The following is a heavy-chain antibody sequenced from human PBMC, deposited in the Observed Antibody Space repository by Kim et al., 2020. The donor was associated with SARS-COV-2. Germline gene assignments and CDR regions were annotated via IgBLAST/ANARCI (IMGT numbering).Heavy chain of an antibody. CDR3: AKARGGYCSGGSCYSGYYYYGMDV. J-gene: IGHJ6*02. Sequence: GGSLRLSCAASGFTFDDYAMHWVRQAPGKGLEWVSLISGDGGSTYYADSVKGRFTISRDNSKNSLYLQMNSLRTEDTALYYCAKARGGYCSGGSCYSGYYYYGMDVWGQGTTVTVSS. CDR2: ISGDGGST. D-gene: IGHD2-15*01. V-gene: IGHV3-43*02. CDR1: GFTFDDYA.